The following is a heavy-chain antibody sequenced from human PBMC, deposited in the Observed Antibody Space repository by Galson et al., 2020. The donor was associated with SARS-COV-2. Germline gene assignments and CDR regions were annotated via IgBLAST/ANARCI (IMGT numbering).Heavy chain of an antibody. CDR3: ARDGRNGQYQLSADYYYYYGMDV. CDR1: GFTFSSYS. V-gene: IGHV3-21*01. J-gene: IGHJ6*02. CDR2: ISSSSSYI. Sequence: PGGSLRLSCAASGFTFSSYSMNWVRQAPGKGLEWVSSISSSSSYIYYADSVKGRFTISRDNAKNSLYLQMNSLRAEDTAVYYCARDGRNGQYQLSADYYYYYGMDVWG. D-gene: IGHD2-2*01.